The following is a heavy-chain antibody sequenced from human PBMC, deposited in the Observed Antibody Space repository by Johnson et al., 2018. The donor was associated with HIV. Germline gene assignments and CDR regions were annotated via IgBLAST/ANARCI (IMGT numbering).Heavy chain of an antibody. Sequence: ELQLVESGGGVVQPGGSLRLSCAASGFTFDDYAMHWVRQAPGKGLEWVSLISWDGGSTYYADSVKGRFTISRDNAKNSLYLQMNSLRAEDTAVYYCARDERVVTDAFDIWGQGTMVTVSS. CDR1: GFTFDDYA. V-gene: IGHV3-43D*03. J-gene: IGHJ3*02. CDR2: ISWDGGST. D-gene: IGHD3-16*02. CDR3: ARDERVVTDAFDI.